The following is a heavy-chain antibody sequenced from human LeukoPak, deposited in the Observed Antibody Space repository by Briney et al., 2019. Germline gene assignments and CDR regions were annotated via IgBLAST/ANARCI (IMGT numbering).Heavy chain of an antibody. CDR3: AKGTTVTTHDAFDI. J-gene: IGHJ3*02. D-gene: IGHD4-17*01. Sequence: GGPLRLSCAASGFTFSSYGMHWVRQAPGKGLEWVAVIWYDGSNKYYADSVKGRFTISRDNSKNTLYLQMNSLRAEDTAVYYCAKGTTVTTHDAFDIWGQGTMVTVSS. CDR1: GFTFSSYG. CDR2: IWYDGSNK. V-gene: IGHV3-33*06.